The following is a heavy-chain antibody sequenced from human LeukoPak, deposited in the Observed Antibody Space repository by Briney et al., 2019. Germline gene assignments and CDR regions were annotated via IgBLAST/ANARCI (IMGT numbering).Heavy chain of an antibody. V-gene: IGHV1-18*01. CDR3: AISNLRFLESLSYSHFYYMDV. D-gene: IGHD3-3*01. CDR1: GYTCTSYG. J-gene: IGHJ6*03. Sequence: ASVKVSCKASGYTCTSYGISWVRQAPGQGLEWMGWISAYNGNTNYAQKLQGRVTMTTDTSTSTAYMELRSLRSDDTAVSYCAISNLRFLESLSYSHFYYMDVWGKGTTVTVSS. CDR2: ISAYNGNT.